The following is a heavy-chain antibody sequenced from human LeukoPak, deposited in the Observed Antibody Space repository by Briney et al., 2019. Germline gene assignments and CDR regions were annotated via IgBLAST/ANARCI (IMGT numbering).Heavy chain of an antibody. D-gene: IGHD5-18*01. J-gene: IGHJ6*03. CDR3: ARVADTAMVKSYYYYYYMDV. Sequence: SETLSLTCAVYGGSFSGYYWSWLRQPPGKGLEWIGEINHSGSTNYNPSLKSRVTISVDTSKNQFSLKLSSVTAADTAVYYCARVADTAMVKSYYYYYYMDVWGKGTTVTVSS. CDR2: INHSGST. CDR1: GGSFSGYY. V-gene: IGHV4-34*01.